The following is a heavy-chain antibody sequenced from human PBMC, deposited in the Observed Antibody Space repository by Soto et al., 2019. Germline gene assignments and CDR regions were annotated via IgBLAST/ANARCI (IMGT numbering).Heavy chain of an antibody. CDR3: ARARYSERDAFDI. J-gene: IGHJ3*02. V-gene: IGHV1-18*01. Sequence: QVQLVQSGAEVKKPGASVKVSCKASGYTFTSYGISWVRQAPGQGLEWMGWISAYNANTNYAQKLQVRVTMTTHTSTSTAYMELRSLRSADTAVYYCARARYSERDAFDIWGQGTMVTVSS. CDR1: GYTFTSYG. CDR2: ISAYNANT. D-gene: IGHD1-26*01.